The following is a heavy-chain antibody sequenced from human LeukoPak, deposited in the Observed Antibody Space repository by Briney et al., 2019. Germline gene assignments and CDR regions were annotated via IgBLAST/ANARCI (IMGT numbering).Heavy chain of an antibody. V-gene: IGHV4-59*08. CDR2: IYYSGST. CDR1: GGSISRYY. J-gene: IGHJ3*02. CDR3: ARLGGRYYYDSSGLPPAAFDI. Sequence: PSETLSLTCTVSGGSISRYYWSWIRKSPGKGREWIGNIYYSGSTNYNPSLKSRVTISVDTSKNQFSLKLSSVTAADTAVYYCARLGGRYYYDSSGLPPAAFDIWGQGTMVTVSS. D-gene: IGHD3-22*01.